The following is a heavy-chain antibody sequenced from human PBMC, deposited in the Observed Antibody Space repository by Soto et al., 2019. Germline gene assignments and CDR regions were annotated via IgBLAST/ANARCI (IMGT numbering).Heavy chain of an antibody. CDR2: INHTGST. CDR3: ARRRVMTLWFDP. J-gene: IGHJ5*02. V-gene: IGHV4-34*01. Sequence: SETLSLTCAVYGGSFRDCSWTWIRQPPGKGLEWIGEINHTGSTNYNPSLKSRVTISVDTSKNQFSLKVSSVTAADTAVYYCARRRVMTLWFDPWGQGTLVSVSS. CDR1: GGSFRDCS. D-gene: IGHD2-21*02.